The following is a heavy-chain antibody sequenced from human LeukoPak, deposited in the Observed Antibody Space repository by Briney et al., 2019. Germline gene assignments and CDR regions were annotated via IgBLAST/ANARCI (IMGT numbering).Heavy chain of an antibody. Sequence: ASVKVSCKASGYTFTGSYIHWVRQAPGQGLEWMGWINPNSGGTNYGQKFQGRVTMTTDTSINTAYMALSRLTSDDSAVYYCARVISARPNWFDPWGQGTLVTVSS. D-gene: IGHD6-6*01. J-gene: IGHJ5*02. V-gene: IGHV1-2*02. CDR2: INPNSGGT. CDR3: ARVISARPNWFDP. CDR1: GYTFTGSY.